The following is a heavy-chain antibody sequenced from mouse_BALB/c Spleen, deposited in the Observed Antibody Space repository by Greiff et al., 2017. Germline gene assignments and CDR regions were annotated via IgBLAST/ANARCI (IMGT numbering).Heavy chain of an antibody. CDR2: INPSNGRT. J-gene: IGHJ4*01. CDR3: ARGDMITTRNAMDY. CDR1: GYTFTSYW. V-gene: IGHV1S81*02. Sequence: VQLQQSGAELVKPGASVKLSCKASGYTFTSYWMHWVKQRPGQGLEWIGEINPSNGRTNYNEKFKSKATLTVDKSSSTAYMQLSSLTSEDSAVYYCARGDMITTRNAMDYWGQGTSVTVSS. D-gene: IGHD2-4*01.